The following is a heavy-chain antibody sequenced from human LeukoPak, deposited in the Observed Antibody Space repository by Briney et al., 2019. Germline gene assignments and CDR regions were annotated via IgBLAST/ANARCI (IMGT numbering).Heavy chain of an antibody. CDR2: ISHSGSS. D-gene: IGHD4-23*01. CDR1: GGPFRGFF. V-gene: IGHV4-34*01. CDR3: ARGIFYGGRNQYIWFDL. J-gene: IGHJ5*02. Sequence: SETLSLTCAVYGGPFRGFFWSWIRQAPGKGLEWIGEISHSGSSNYNPSLKSRITISVDTSQSSLRLTSVTAADTAVYYCARGIFYGGRNQYIWFDLWGQGTLVTVSS.